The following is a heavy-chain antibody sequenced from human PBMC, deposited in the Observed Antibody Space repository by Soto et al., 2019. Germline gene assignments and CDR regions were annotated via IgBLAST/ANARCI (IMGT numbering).Heavy chain of an antibody. V-gene: IGHV1-69*13. CDR1: GGTFSSYA. J-gene: IGHJ5*02. CDR2: IIPIFGTA. D-gene: IGHD2-2*01. CDR3: ARVGVPAASPWFDP. Sequence: ASVKVSCKASGGTFSSYAISWVRQAPGQGLEWMGGIIPIFGTANYAQKFQGRVTITADESTSTAYMELSSLRSEDTAVYYCARVGVPAASPWFDPWGQGTLVTVSS.